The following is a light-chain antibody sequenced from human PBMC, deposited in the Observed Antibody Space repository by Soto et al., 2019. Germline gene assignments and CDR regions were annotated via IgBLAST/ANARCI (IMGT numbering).Light chain of an antibody. J-gene: IGKJ4*01. V-gene: IGKV1-33*01. CDR3: QQYDDLPLT. CDR2: DAS. CDR1: QGIRNY. Sequence: DIQMTQSPSSLSASVGDRVTITCRASQGIRNYLNWFQQKPGKAPKPLIYDASNLGTGVPSRFSGSGSGTDFTLSISSLQPEDIATYDCQQYDDLPLTFGGGNKVAIK.